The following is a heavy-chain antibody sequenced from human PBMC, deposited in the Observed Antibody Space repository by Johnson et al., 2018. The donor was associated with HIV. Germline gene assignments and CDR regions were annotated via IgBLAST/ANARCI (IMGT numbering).Heavy chain of an antibody. D-gene: IGHD5-18*01. V-gene: IGHV3-30*02. J-gene: IGHJ3*02. CDR1: DFTFSSYG. CDR3: AKDVNEWVAWIQLWAPAFDI. CDR2: IQYAGSDK. Sequence: QVQLVESGGGVVQPGGSLRLSCAASDFTFSSYGMHWVRQAPGKGLEWVTFIQYAGSDKYYADSVQGRFTISRDNSKNTVYLQMNSLRAEDTAVYYCAKDVNEWVAWIQLWAPAFDIWGQGTMVTVS.